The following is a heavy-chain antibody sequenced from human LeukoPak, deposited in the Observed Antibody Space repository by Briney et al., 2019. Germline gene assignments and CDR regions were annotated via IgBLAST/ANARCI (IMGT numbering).Heavy chain of an antibody. V-gene: IGHV3-30*04. CDR2: ISYDGSNK. Sequence: GRSLRLSCAASGFTSSSYAMHWVRQAPGKGLEWVALISYDGSNKYYADSVKGRFTISRDNSKNTLYLQMNSLRAEDTAVYYCAKELTPDAFDIWGQGTMVTVSS. CDR1: GFTSSSYA. J-gene: IGHJ3*02. CDR3: AKELTPDAFDI.